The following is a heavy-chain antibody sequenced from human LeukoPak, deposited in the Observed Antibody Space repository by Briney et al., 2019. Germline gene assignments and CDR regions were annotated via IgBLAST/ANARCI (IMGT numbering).Heavy chain of an antibody. CDR2: IYYSGST. J-gene: IGHJ6*02. CDR1: GGSISSYY. D-gene: IGHD5-24*01. V-gene: IGHV4-59*01. CDR3: ARNARDGYNFHGMDV. Sequence: SETLSLTCTVSGGSISSYYWSWIRQPPGKGLEWIGYIYYSGSTNYNPSLKGRVTISVDTSKNQFSLKLSSVTAADTAVYYCARNARDGYNFHGMDVWGQGTTVTVSS.